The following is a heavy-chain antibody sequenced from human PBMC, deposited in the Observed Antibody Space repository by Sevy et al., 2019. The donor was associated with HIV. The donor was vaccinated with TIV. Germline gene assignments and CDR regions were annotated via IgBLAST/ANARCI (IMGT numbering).Heavy chain of an antibody. Sequence: ASVKVSCKVSGYTLTELSMHWVRQAPGKGLEWMGGFDPEDGETIYAQKFQGRVTMTEDTSTDTAYMELSSLRSEDTAVYYCATIRYCTNGVCYRVNYYGMDVWGQRTTVTVSS. CDR1: GYTLTELS. J-gene: IGHJ6*02. CDR2: FDPEDGET. V-gene: IGHV1-24*01. D-gene: IGHD2-8*01. CDR3: ATIRYCTNGVCYRVNYYGMDV.